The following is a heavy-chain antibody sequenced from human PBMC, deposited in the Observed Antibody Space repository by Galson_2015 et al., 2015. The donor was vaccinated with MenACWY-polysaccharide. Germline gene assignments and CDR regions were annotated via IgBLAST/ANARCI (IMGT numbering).Heavy chain of an antibody. CDR3: ARGSHYSYYYMDV. J-gene: IGHJ6*03. Sequence: SVKVSCKASGYTFGSRDINWVRHATGQGLEWMGWMNPNSGNTGYAQKFKGRVTMTRNTSITTAYMELSSLRSEDTAVYYCARGSHYSYYYMDVWGKGTTVIVSS. CDR1: GYTFGSRD. CDR2: MNPNSGNT. V-gene: IGHV1-8*01.